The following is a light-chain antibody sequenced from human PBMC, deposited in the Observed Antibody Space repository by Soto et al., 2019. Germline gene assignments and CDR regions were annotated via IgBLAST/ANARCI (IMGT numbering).Light chain of an antibody. Sequence: AIQMTQSPSSLSASVGDRATITCRASQGIRNDLGWYQQKPGKAPKLLIYAASSLQSGVPSRFSGSGSGIDFTLTISSLQPEEFATYYCLQDYNYPRTFGQGTKVDIK. CDR2: AAS. J-gene: IGKJ1*01. CDR1: QGIRND. V-gene: IGKV1-6*01. CDR3: LQDYNYPRT.